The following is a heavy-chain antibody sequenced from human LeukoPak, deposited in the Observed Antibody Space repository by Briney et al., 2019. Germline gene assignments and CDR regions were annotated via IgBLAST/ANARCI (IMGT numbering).Heavy chain of an antibody. D-gene: IGHD6-13*01. V-gene: IGHV1-69*05. CDR1: GGTFSSYA. CDR2: IIPIFGTA. Sequence: GASVKVSCKASGGTFSSYAISWVRQAPGQGLEWMGRIIPIFGTANYAQKFQGRVTITTDESTSTAYMELSSLRSEDTALYYCARVEAAGSLASGSFHYSGPGTLVTVSS. CDR3: ARVEAAGSLASGSFHY. J-gene: IGHJ4*02.